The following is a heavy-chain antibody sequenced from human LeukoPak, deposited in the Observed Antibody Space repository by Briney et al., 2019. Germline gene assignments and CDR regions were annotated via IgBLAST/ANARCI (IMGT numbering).Heavy chain of an antibody. CDR2: VLYDGTTK. D-gene: IGHD3-3*01. CDR1: GFTFSVCA. CDR3: ARATPPGLFFES. V-gene: IGHV3-30*03. J-gene: IGHJ4*02. Sequence: TGGSLRPSGAASGFTFSVCAMHGAPQAPAKGRRWVAVVLYDGTTKYYADSVQGRFIISTDNSNNTLYLEMTSLRPEDTAIYYCARATPPGLFFESWGQGSLVTVSS.